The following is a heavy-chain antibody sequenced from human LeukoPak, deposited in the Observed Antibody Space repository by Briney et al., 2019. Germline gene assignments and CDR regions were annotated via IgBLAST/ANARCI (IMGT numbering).Heavy chain of an antibody. Sequence: GGSLRLSCAASGFNVNNNYMSWVRQAPGKGLEWVSVIYSGGSTYYADSVKGRFTISRDNSKNALYLQMNSLKAEDTAVYYCARGASLYSSGWYYACWGQGTLVTVSS. CDR1: GFNVNNNY. D-gene: IGHD6-19*01. V-gene: IGHV3-66*02. J-gene: IGHJ4*02. CDR2: IYSGGST. CDR3: ARGASLYSSGWYYAC.